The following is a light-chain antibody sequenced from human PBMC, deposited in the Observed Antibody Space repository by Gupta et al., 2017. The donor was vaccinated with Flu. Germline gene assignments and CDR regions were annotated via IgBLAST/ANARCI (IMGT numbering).Light chain of an antibody. CDR3: AAWDDSLTALSADGSLTGLWV. CDR2: NDN. V-gene: IGLV1-44*01. Sequence: WYQHLPGTAPRLLIYNDNQRPSGVPDRFSGSKSGTSASLAIGDLQSEDEADYYCAAWDDSLTALSADGSLTGLWVFGGGTKLSVL. J-gene: IGLJ3*02.